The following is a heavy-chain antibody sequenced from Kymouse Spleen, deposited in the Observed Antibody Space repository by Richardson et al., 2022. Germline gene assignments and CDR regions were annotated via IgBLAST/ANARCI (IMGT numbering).Heavy chain of an antibody. J-gene: IGHJ4*02. CDR2: INHSGST. V-gene: IGHV4-34*01. D-gene: IGHD6-19*01. CDR3: ARGEWLVREGYYFDY. Sequence: QVQLQQWGAGLLKPSETLSLTCAVYGGSFSGYYWSWIRQPPGKGLEWIGEINHSGSTNYNPSLKSRVTISVDTSKNQFSLKLSSVTAADTAVYYCARGEWLVREGYYFDYWGQGTLVTVSS. CDR1: GGSFSGYY.